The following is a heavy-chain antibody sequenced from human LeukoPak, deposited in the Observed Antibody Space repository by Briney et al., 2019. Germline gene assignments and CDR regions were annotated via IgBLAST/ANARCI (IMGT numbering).Heavy chain of an antibody. Sequence: GGSLRLSCAAPGITFSSFGMHWLRQAPGKGLEWVAFIWSDGSNKYYADSVKGRFTISRDNSKNTLYLQMNSLRVEDTAVYYCARDGTLTAGPFDPWGRGTLVTVSS. CDR1: GITFSSFG. CDR3: ARDGTLTAGPFDP. V-gene: IGHV3-33*01. D-gene: IGHD1-1*01. CDR2: IWSDGSNK. J-gene: IGHJ5*02.